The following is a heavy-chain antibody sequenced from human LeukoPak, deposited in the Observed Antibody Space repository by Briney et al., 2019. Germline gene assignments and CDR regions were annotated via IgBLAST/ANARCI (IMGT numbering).Heavy chain of an antibody. CDR3: ARSSRAAYDSSGYYYGYFQH. D-gene: IGHD3-22*01. CDR1: GGSISSGGYY. Sequence: PSQTLSLTCTVSGGSISSGGYYWSWIRQPPGKGLEWIGYIYHSGSTYYNPSLKSRVTISVDRSKNQFSLKLSSVTAADTAVYYCARSSRAAYDSSGYYYGYFQHWGQGTLVTVSS. CDR2: IYHSGST. J-gene: IGHJ1*01. V-gene: IGHV4-30-2*01.